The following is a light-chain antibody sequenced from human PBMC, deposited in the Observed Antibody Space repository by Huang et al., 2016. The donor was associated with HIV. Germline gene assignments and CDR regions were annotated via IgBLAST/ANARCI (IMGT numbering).Light chain of an antibody. Sequence: DIQMTQSPSSLSASVGDRVTITCQASQDITNYLNWYQQKPGKAPKLLIYDASNLETGGPSRVSGSGSGTDFTLTIRSLQPEDIATYYCQQYDNVPYTFGQGTKLEIK. CDR3: QQYDNVPYT. V-gene: IGKV1-33*01. CDR1: QDITNY. CDR2: DAS. J-gene: IGKJ2*01.